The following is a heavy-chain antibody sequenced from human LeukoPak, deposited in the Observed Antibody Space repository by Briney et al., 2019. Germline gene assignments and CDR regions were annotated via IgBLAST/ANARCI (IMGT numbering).Heavy chain of an antibody. CDR2: IYHSGST. CDR3: ARSTNWGGSWFDP. Sequence: SETLSLTCTVSGYSISSGYYWGWIRQPPGKGLEWIGSIYHSGSTYYNPSLKSRVTISVDTSKNQFSLKLSSVTAADTAVYYCARSTNWGGSWFDPWGQGTLVTVSS. V-gene: IGHV4-38-2*02. CDR1: GYSISSGYY. D-gene: IGHD7-27*01. J-gene: IGHJ5*02.